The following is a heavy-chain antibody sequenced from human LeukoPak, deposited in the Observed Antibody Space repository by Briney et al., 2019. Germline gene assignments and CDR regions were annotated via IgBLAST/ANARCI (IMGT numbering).Heavy chain of an antibody. J-gene: IGHJ4*02. Sequence: SETLSLTCTVSGGSISGSSWSWIRQPPGRGLEWIGHIYYSGSATYNPSLKSRVTISVDTSKNQFSLKLSSVAAADTAVYYCARQSGSSSPDYWGQGTLVTVSS. CDR2: IYYSGSA. CDR1: GGSISGSS. D-gene: IGHD6-6*01. CDR3: ARQSGSSSPDY. V-gene: IGHV4-59*08.